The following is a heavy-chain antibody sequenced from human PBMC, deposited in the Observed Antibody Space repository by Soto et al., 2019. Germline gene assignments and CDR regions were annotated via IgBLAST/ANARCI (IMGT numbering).Heavy chain of an antibody. D-gene: IGHD6-13*01. Sequence: EAQLVESGGGLVQPGGSLRLSCAASGFTLSNYEMHWVRQAPGKGLEYVSGISNNGAHTDYAKSVKGRFTISRDNSENTLYLXMGSLRAEDMXLXYCAXRXXGSRWPNVYMDVWGKGTTVTVSS. J-gene: IGHJ6*03. CDR2: ISNNGAHT. CDR1: GFTLSNYE. V-gene: IGHV3-64*01. CDR3: AXRXXGSRWPNVYMDV.